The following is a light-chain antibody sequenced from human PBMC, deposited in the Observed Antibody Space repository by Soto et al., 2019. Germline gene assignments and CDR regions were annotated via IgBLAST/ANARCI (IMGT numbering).Light chain of an antibody. V-gene: IGLV2-14*01. CDR2: EVT. J-gene: IGLJ1*01. Sequence: QSVLTQPASVSGSPGQSITISCIGTDADIGGYDYLSWYQQHPGKAPRLLIYEVTSRPSGVSDRFSGAKSANTASLTISGLQAEDEADYYCSSCTRDSPSVYGSGTKLTVL. CDR3: SSCTRDSPSV. CDR1: DADIGGYDY.